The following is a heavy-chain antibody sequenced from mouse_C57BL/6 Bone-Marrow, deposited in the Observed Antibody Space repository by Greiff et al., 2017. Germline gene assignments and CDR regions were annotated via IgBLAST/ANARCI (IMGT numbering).Heavy chain of an antibody. CDR2: INPNYGTT. CDR1: GYSFTDYN. D-gene: IGHD1-1*01. J-gene: IGHJ4*01. Sequence: VQLQQSGPELVKPGASVKISCKASGYSFTDYNMNWVKQSNGKSLEWIGVINPNYGTTSYNQKFKGKATLTVDQSSSTAYMQLNSLTSEDSAFDYCARYPYYGSNLHAMDYWGQGTSVTVAS. CDR3: ARYPYYGSNLHAMDY. V-gene: IGHV1-39*01.